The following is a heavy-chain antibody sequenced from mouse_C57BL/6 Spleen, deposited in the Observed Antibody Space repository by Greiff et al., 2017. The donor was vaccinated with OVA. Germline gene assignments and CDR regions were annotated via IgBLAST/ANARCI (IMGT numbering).Heavy chain of an antibody. CDR3: ARHEGTESYYFDY. D-gene: IGHD3-3*01. CDR1: GFTFSSYG. Sequence: EVKLVESGGDLVKPGGSLKLSCEASGFTFSSYGMSWVRQTPDKRLEWVATISSGGSYTYYPDRVKGRYTISTDNAKNTLYLQMSSLKSEDTAMYYCARHEGTESYYFDYWGQGTPLTVSS. J-gene: IGHJ2*01. V-gene: IGHV5-6*01. CDR2: ISSGGSYT.